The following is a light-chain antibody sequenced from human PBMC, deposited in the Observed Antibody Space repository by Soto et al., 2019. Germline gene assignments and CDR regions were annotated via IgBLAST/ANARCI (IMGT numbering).Light chain of an antibody. J-gene: IGLJ1*01. CDR1: ASDIGYYNY. V-gene: IGLV2-14*01. CDR3: SSYTTSDTLV. Sequence: QSVLTQPASVYGSPGQSITISCTGTASDIGYYNYVSWYQQHPGKAPKLMIYEVSNRPSGVSNRFSGSKSGNTASLTISGLQAEDEADYYCSSYTTSDTLVFGTGTKVTVL. CDR2: EVS.